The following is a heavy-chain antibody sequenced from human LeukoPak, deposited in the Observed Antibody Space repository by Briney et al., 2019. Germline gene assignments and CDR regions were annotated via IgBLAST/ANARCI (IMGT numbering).Heavy chain of an antibody. Sequence: GGSLRLSCAASGFTFSSYSMNWVRQAPGKGLEWVSSISSSSSYIYYADSVKGRFTISRDNAKNSLYLQMNSLRAEDTAVYYCARGPGSGWFYNWFDPWGQGTLVTVSS. V-gene: IGHV3-21*01. CDR3: ARGPGSGWFYNWFDP. CDR2: ISSSSSYI. D-gene: IGHD6-19*01. J-gene: IGHJ5*02. CDR1: GFTFSSYS.